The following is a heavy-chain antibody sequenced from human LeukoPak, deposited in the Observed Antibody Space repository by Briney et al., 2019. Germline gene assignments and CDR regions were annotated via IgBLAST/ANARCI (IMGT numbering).Heavy chain of an antibody. V-gene: IGHV4-61*01. D-gene: IGHD5-24*01. CDR3: AGDGYNTYYFDY. Sequence: SETLSLTCTVSGGSVSSGSYYWSWNRQPPGKGLEWIGYIYYSGSTNYNPSLKSRVTISVDTSKNQFSLKLSSVTAADTAVYYCAGDGYNTYYFDYWGQGTLVTVSS. CDR1: GGSVSSGSYY. CDR2: IYYSGST. J-gene: IGHJ4*02.